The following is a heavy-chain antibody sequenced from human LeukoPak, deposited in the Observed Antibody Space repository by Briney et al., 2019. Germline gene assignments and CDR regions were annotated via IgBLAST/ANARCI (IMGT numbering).Heavy chain of an antibody. Sequence: ASVKLSCTASGFTFTGYYIHWVRQAPGPGLGWMGYINPHSGGTNSPQKFQGRVTMTTDTSISTAYMELSSLISDDTAMYYCVREGNELLSKNFDYWGQGTLVTVSS. CDR1: GFTFTGYY. J-gene: IGHJ4*02. CDR3: VREGNELLSKNFDY. V-gene: IGHV1-2*02. D-gene: IGHD3-16*02. CDR2: INPHSGGT.